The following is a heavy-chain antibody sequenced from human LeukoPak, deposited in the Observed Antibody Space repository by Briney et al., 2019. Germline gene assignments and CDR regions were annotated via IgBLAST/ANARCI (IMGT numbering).Heavy chain of an antibody. Sequence: GRSLRLSCAAYGFPFSTYAMHWVRQAPGKGLEWLAFMSYDGGDHYYAESVQGRFTISREHSKNTLYLQMNILRADDTAGYYWAGERVDGYMPVFYWGQGTLVTVSS. CDR3: AGERVDGYMPVFY. D-gene: IGHD5-24*01. CDR1: GFPFSTYA. J-gene: IGHJ4*02. V-gene: IGHV3-30*01. CDR2: MSYDGGDH.